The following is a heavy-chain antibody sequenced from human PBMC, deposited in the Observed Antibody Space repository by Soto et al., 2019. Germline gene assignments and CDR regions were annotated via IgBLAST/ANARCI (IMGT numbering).Heavy chain of an antibody. CDR1: GFTFSSYW. CDR3: ASDSAEVVVAATCFDY. Sequence: EVQLVESGGGLVQPGGSLRLSCAASGFTFSSYWMSWVRQAPGKGLEWVANIKQDGSEKYYVDSVKGRFTISRDNAKNSLYLQMNSLRAEDTAVYYCASDSAEVVVAATCFDYWGQGTPVNVSS. J-gene: IGHJ4*02. D-gene: IGHD2-15*01. CDR2: IKQDGSEK. V-gene: IGHV3-7*01.